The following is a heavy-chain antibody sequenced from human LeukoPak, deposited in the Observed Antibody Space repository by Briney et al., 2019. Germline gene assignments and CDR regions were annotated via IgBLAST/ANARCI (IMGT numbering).Heavy chain of an antibody. CDR2: IIPIFGTA. CDR1: GGTFSSYA. CDR3: ARDLGYCSGGSCRIFDY. Sequence: GASVKVSCKASGGTFSSYAISWVRQAPGQGLEWMGGIIPIFGTANYAQKFQGRVTITTDESTSTAYMELSSLRSEDTAVYYCARDLGYCSGGSCRIFDYWGQGTLVTVSS. J-gene: IGHJ4*02. D-gene: IGHD2-15*01. V-gene: IGHV1-69*05.